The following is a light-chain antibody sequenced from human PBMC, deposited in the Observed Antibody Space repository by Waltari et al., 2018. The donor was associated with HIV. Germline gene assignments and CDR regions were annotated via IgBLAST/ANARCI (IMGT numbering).Light chain of an antibody. CDR2: DVS. CDR3: NSYSTTYTPCV. V-gene: IGLV2-14*01. Sequence: QSALTQPASVSGSPGQSITISRPGASSDLGAYNYDSWYQLHPGQAPKLVIYDVSNRPSVVSNRFSGSKSGNTASLTISVLQTEDEADYYCNSYSTTYTPCVFGTGTRVTVL. CDR1: SSDLGAYNY. J-gene: IGLJ1*01.